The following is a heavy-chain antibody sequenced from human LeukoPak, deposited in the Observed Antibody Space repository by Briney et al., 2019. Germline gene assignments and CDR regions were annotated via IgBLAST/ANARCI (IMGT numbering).Heavy chain of an antibody. CDR2: ISSSSSTI. D-gene: IGHD3-22*01. V-gene: IGHV3-48*01. Sequence: GGSLRLSCAASGFTFSSYSMNWVRQAPGKGLEWVSYISSSSSTIYYADSVKGRFTISRDNSKNTLYLQMNSLRAEDTAVYYCARDNTGTYYYDSSGYYCWGQGTLVTVSS. CDR3: ARDNTGTYYYDSSGYYC. CDR1: GFTFSSYS. J-gene: IGHJ4*02.